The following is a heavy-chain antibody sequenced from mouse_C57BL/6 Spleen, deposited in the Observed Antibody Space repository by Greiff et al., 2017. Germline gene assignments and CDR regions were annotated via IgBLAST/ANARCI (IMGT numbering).Heavy chain of an antibody. D-gene: IGHD1-1*01. CDR3: ARRYYGSSPYWDFDV. CDR2: IDPSDSYT. CDR1: GYTFTSYW. J-gene: IGHJ1*03. Sequence: VQLQQPGAELVRPGASVKLSCKASGYTFTSYWMHWVKQRPGQGLEWIGVIDPSDSYTNYNQKFKGKATLTVDTSSSTAYMQRSSLTSEDSAVYYCARRYYGSSPYWDFDVWGTGTTVTVSS. V-gene: IGHV1-59*01.